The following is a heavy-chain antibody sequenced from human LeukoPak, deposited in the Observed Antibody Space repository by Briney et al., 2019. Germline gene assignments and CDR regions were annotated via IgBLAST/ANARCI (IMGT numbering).Heavy chain of an antibody. CDR2: ISSSSSYI. J-gene: IGHJ4*02. D-gene: IGHD6-13*01. CDR1: GFTFSSYS. Sequence: PGGSLRLSCAASGFTFSSYSMNWVRQAPGKGLEWVSSISSSSSYIYYADSVKGRFTISRDNAKNSLCLQMNSLRAEDTAVYYCARDGSSWDFDYWGQGTLVTVSS. CDR3: ARDGSSWDFDY. V-gene: IGHV3-21*01.